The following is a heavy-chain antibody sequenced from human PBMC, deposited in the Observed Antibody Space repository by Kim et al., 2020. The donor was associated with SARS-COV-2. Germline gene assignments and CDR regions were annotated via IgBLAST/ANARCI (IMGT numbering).Heavy chain of an antibody. V-gene: IGHV3-33*01. D-gene: IGHD6-6*01. CDR3: ARDPSIAARHARFDY. J-gene: IGHJ4*02. CDR1: GFTFSSYG. CDR2: IWYDGSNK. Sequence: GGSLRLSCAASGFTFSSYGMHWVRQAPGKGLEWVAVIWYDGSNKYYADSVKGRFTISRDNSKNTLYLQMNSLRAEDTAVYYCARDPSIAARHARFDYWGQGTLVTVSS.